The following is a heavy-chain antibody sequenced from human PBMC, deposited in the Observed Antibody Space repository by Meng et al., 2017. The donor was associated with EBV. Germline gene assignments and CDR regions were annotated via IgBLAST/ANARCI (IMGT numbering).Heavy chain of an antibody. Sequence: QVQLVQRAAEVKKPGSSVKVSCKTSGGPFRYYAISWVRQAPGQGLEWLGGFLPRLGAPNYAQKFHGRVKITADESTSTHYMDLSSLRSEDTAIYYCASESGRGYTPDYWGQGTLVTVSS. V-gene: IGHV1-69*01. CDR1: GGPFRYYA. CDR3: ASESGRGYTPDY. J-gene: IGHJ4*02. CDR2: FLPRLGAP. D-gene: IGHD3-10*01.